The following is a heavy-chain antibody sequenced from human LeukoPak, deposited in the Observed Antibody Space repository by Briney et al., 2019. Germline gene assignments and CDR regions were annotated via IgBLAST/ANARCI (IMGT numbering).Heavy chain of an antibody. J-gene: IGHJ4*02. CDR2: ISGSGGST. CDR1: GFTFSNYA. D-gene: IGHD5-24*01. CDR3: AKGGRDGYNLPFDY. Sequence: PGGSLRLSCAASGFTFSNYAMHWVRQAPGKGLEWVSAISGSGGSTYYADSVKGRFTISRDNSKNTLYLQMNSLRAEDTAVYYCAKGGRDGYNLPFDYWGQGTLVTVSS. V-gene: IGHV3-23*01.